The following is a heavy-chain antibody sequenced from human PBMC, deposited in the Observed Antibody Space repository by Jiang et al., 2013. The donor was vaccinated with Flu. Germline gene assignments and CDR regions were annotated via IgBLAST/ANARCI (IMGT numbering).Heavy chain of an antibody. D-gene: IGHD2-2*01. V-gene: IGHV1-18*01. CDR1: GYTFTNYG. J-gene: IGHJ5*02. Sequence: SGAEVKTPGASVKVSCKASGYTFTNYGISWVRQAPGQGLEWLGWISPHNGYTNYAQKIQDRVTMTTDTSTTTAYMELRSLRSDDTAVYYCARRGDDCSRTRCPQVNWFDPWGQGPWSPSPQ. CDR2: ISPHNGYT. CDR3: ARRGDDCSRTRCPQVNWFDP.